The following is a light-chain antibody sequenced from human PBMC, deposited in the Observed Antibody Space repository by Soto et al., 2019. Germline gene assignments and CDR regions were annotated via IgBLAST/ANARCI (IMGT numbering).Light chain of an antibody. V-gene: IGKV1-12*01. Sequence: DIQMTQSPSSVPASVGDRVTITCRASQGIDTWLAWYQQKPGKAPNLLISAASNLRAGVPTRFSGSGSGTEFTLTISSLQPEDSATYFCQQGDSFPLAFGGGTKVEIK. J-gene: IGKJ4*01. CDR1: QGIDTW. CDR2: AAS. CDR3: QQGDSFPLA.